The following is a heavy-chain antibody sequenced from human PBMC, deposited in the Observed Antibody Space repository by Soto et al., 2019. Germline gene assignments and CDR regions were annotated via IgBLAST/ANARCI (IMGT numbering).Heavy chain of an antibody. CDR3: VRDSISGSYYFYYYGMDV. V-gene: IGHV3-30*03. D-gene: IGHD1-26*01. CDR1: GFSFSRYG. Sequence: QVQLVESGGGVVQPGRSLRLSCAASGFSFSRYGMHWVRQAPGKGLEWVAVISYDGSKKYDADSEKGRFTISRDNSKNTLYLQMNNLRPEDTAVYYCVRDSISGSYYFYYYGMDVWGLGTTVTVSS. J-gene: IGHJ6*02. CDR2: ISYDGSKK.